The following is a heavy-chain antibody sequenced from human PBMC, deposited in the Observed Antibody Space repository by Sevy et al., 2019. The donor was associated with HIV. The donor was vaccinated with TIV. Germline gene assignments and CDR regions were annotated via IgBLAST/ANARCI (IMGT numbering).Heavy chain of an antibody. D-gene: IGHD3-3*01. CDR3: AGRRVGDFWSGSVRGPWAGGPLFDY. V-gene: IGHV3-23*01. Sequence: GGSLRLSCAASGFTLSSYVMSWVRHSPGKGLEWVSTISHTSESSNYADSVKGRFTISRDNSKNTLYLQMNSLRVEDTAVYYCAGRRVGDFWSGSVRGPWAGGPLFDYWGQEPWSPSPQ. J-gene: IGHJ5*01. CDR2: ISHTSESS. CDR1: GFTLSSYV.